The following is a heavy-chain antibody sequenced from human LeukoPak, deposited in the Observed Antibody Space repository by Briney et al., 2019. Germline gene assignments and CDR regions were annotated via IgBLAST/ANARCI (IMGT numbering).Heavy chain of an antibody. V-gene: IGHV4-34*01. CDR1: GFTFSNYA. CDR2: INHSGST. Sequence: GSLRLSCAASGFTFSNYAMSWIRQPPGKGLEWIGEINHSGSTNYNPSLKSRVTISVDTSKNQFSLKLSSVTAADTAVYYCARGGSSGWYDYFDYWGQGTLVTVSS. D-gene: IGHD6-19*01. J-gene: IGHJ4*02. CDR3: ARGGSSGWYDYFDY.